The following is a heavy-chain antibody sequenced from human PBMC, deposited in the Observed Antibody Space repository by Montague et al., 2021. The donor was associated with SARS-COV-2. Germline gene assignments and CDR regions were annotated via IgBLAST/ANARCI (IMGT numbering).Heavy chain of an antibody. Sequence: SLRLSCAASGFTFSSYAMFWVRQAPGKGLEWVSSIGGNGGETYYADSVKGRLTTSRDNSKDTLYLQMNSLRAEDTATYYCAKAGFCSGGSCWGQGTPVTVS. V-gene: IGHV3-23*01. CDR3: AKAGFCSGGSC. D-gene: IGHD2-15*01. CDR1: GFTFSSYA. J-gene: IGHJ4*02. CDR2: IGGNGGET.